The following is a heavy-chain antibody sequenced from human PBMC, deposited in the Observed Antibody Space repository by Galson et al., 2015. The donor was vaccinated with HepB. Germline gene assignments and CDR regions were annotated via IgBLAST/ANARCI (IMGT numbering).Heavy chain of an antibody. CDR1: GFTVSSNY. J-gene: IGHJ4*02. CDR2: IYSGGST. V-gene: IGHV3-66*02. CDR3: GFRYSGYDWDFDY. D-gene: IGHD5-12*01. Sequence: SLRLSCAASGFTVSSNYMSWVRQAPGKGLEWVSVIYSGGSTYYADSVKGRFTISRDNSKNTLYLQMNSLRAEDTAVYYCGFRYSGYDWDFDYWGQGTLVTVSS.